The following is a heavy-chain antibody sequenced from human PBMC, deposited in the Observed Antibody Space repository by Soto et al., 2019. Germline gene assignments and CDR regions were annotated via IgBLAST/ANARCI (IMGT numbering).Heavy chain of an antibody. CDR1: GFTFSSYG. CDR3: EKGLREMATPYYYYYGMDV. J-gene: IGHJ6*02. V-gene: IGHV3-30*18. Sequence: HPGGSLRLSCAASGFTFSSYGMHWVRQAPGKGLEWVAVISYDGSNKYYADSVKGRFTISRDNSKNTLYLQMNSLRAEDTAVYYCEKGLREMATPYYYYYGMDVWGQGTTVTVSS. D-gene: IGHD5-12*01. CDR2: ISYDGSNK.